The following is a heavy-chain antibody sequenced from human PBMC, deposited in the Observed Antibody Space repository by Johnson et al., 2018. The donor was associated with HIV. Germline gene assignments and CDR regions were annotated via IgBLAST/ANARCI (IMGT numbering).Heavy chain of an antibody. D-gene: IGHD3/OR15-3a*01. CDR2: ISSSGGTI. CDR1: GFTFSSYA. CDR3: ARDGRGLDAFDS. V-gene: IGHV3-48*04. Sequence: VQLVESGGGVVQPGRSLRLSCAASGFTFSSYAIHWVRQAPEKGLEWISYISSSGGTIFYADSVKGRFTISRDIAKNTLYLQMNSLRAEDTAVYYCARDGRGLDAFDSWGQGTVVTVSS. J-gene: IGHJ3*02.